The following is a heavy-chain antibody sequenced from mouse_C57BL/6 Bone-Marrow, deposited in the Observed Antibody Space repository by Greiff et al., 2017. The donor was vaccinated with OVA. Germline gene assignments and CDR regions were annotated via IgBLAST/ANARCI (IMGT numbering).Heavy chain of an antibody. CDR1: GFSLTSYG. D-gene: IGHD1-1*01. CDR3: ASEVPTVPRYYFDY. J-gene: IGHJ2*01. Sequence: VQLQQSGPGLVQPSQSLSITCTVSGFSLTSYGVHWVRQSPGKGLEWLGVIWSGGSTDYNAAFISRLSISKDNSKSQVFFKMNSLQADDTAIYYCASEVPTVPRYYFDYWGQGTTLTVSS. V-gene: IGHV2-2*01. CDR2: IWSGGST.